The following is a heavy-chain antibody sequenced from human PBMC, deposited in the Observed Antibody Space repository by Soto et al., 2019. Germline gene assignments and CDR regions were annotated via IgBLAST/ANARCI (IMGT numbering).Heavy chain of an antibody. D-gene: IGHD5-12*01. V-gene: IGHV4-4*07. J-gene: IGHJ4*02. CDR1: GGSINTFY. Sequence: SETLSLTCTVSGGSINTFYWSWVRQPAGKGLEWIGRIFSGGSTSFNPSLESRVAMSVDTSKNHFSLNLSSVTAADMAVYYCAREGSYSAYNFAHGIQLWSFDFWGQGALVTVSS. CDR3: AREGSYSAYNFAHGIQLWSFDF. CDR2: IFSGGST.